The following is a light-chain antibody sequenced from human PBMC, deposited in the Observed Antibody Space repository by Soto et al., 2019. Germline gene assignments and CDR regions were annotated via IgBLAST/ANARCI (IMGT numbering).Light chain of an antibody. CDR2: GAS. CDR1: QSVSSSY. Sequence: EIVLTQSPGTLSLSPGERAILSCRASQSVSSSYLAWYRQKPGQAPSLLIYGASSGATGIPDRFSGSGSGTDFTLTISRLEPEDFAVYYCQQYGSSPRTFGQRTKVDIK. J-gene: IGKJ1*01. V-gene: IGKV3-20*01. CDR3: QQYGSSPRT.